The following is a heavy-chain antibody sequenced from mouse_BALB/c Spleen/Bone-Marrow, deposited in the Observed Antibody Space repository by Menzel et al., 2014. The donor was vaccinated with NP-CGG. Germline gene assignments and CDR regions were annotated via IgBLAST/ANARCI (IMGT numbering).Heavy chain of an antibody. J-gene: IGHJ1*01. CDR2: IDPANGNT. CDR1: GFNVKDTY. V-gene: IGHV14-3*02. CDR3: ARAGRGRYFDV. D-gene: IGHD4-1*01. Sequence: EVQLQQSGAELVKPGASVKLSCTASGFNVKDTYMHWVKQRPEQGLEWIGRIDPANGNTKYDPKFQGKATITADTSSNTAYLQLSSLTSEDTAVYYCARAGRGRYFDVWGAGTTVTVSS.